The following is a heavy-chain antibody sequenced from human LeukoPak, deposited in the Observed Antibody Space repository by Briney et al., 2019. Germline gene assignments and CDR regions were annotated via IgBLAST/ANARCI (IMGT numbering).Heavy chain of an antibody. CDR3: AFIRWFGSYRVDY. CDR1: GFTFSNYW. V-gene: IGHV3-23*01. CDR2: LSGSGGST. D-gene: IGHD3-16*02. J-gene: IGHJ4*02. Sequence: GGSLRLSCAASGFTFSNYWINWVRQAPGKGLEWVSALSGSGGSTYYADSVKGRFTISRDNSKNTLYLQMNSLRAEDTAVYYCAFIRWFGSYRVDYWGQGTLVTVSS.